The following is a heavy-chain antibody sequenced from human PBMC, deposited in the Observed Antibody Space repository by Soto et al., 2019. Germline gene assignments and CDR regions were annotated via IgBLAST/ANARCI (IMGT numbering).Heavy chain of an antibody. CDR2: ISRSSRYI. J-gene: IGHJ4*02. CDR3: ARAEYRYADPDY. CDR1: EFTFSRYS. V-gene: IGHV3-21*01. D-gene: IGHD2-2*01. Sequence: GGSQRLSCLRSEFTFSRYSMNWVRQAPGKGLEWVSSISRSSRYIYYADSVKGRFTVSRDNATNSLYLKMNSLRTEDTAVYYCARAEYRYADPDYWGQGTLVTVSS.